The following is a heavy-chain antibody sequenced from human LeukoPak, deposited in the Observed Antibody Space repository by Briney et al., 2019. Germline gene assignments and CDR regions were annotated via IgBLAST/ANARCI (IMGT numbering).Heavy chain of an antibody. D-gene: IGHD4-11*01. CDR3: ASDDYIGQSDY. V-gene: IGHV3-20*04. Sequence: GGSLRLSCAASGFTFGDYGMSWVRQAPGKGLEWVSGINWNGGSTGYADSVKGRFTISRDNAKNSLYLQMNSLRAEDTALYYCASDDYIGQSDYWGEASLVTVSS. CDR2: INWNGGST. J-gene: IGHJ4*02. CDR1: GFTFGDYG.